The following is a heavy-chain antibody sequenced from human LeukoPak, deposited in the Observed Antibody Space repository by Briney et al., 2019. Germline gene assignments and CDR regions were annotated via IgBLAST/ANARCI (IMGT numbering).Heavy chain of an antibody. Sequence: PGGSLRLSCAASGFTFSSYAMNWVRQTPGKGLEWVSSISDSGASTYYADSVKGRFTVSRDNSKNTLYLQMNSLRAEDTAVYYCAKGREPYYDSSAIDYWGQGTLVTVSS. CDR3: AKGREPYYDSSAIDY. D-gene: IGHD3-22*01. V-gene: IGHV3-23*01. CDR1: GFTFSSYA. CDR2: ISDSGAST. J-gene: IGHJ4*02.